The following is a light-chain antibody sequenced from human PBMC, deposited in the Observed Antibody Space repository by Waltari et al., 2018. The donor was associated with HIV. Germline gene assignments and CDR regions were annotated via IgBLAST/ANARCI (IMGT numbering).Light chain of an antibody. Sequence: EIMLTQSPATLSLPPGETAIVSCRASENMTSQYLAWYQQKSGQAPRLLLFGASTRNPGVPERVGVAGSGADFTLTVSRLESEDFALYFCQQYAASPYTFGQGT. V-gene: IGKV3-20*01. CDR3: QQYAASPYT. CDR2: GAS. J-gene: IGKJ2*01. CDR1: ENMTSQY.